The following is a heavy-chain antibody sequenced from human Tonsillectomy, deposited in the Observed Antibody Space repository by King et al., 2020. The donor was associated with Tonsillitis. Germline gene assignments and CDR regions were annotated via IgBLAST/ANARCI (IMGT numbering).Heavy chain of an antibody. D-gene: IGHD3-3*01. V-gene: IGHV3-30*18. CDR3: AKDALILVGLRFLEWFPYDYFDS. CDR2: ISRDGRSK. CDR1: GFNFNDYG. Sequence: VQLVESGGGVVQPGRSLRLSCAAAGFNFNDYGMHWVRQAPGKGLEWVAVISRDGRSKYYADSVKGRFTISKDDSKDTLYLQMSSLRAEDTAVYFCAKDALILVGLRFLEWFPYDYFDSWGQGTLVTVSS. J-gene: IGHJ4*02.